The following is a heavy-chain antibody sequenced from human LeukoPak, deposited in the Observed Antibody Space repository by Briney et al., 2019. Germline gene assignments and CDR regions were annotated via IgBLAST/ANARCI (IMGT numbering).Heavy chain of an antibody. Sequence: GGSLRLSCAASGFAFSAYGMHWVRQAPGKGLEWVAFTRYDGSNKYYADSVKGRFTISRDNSKNTLYLQMNSLRAEDTAVYYCAKVRHIDVVVPAATFDYWGQGTLVTVSS. CDR3: AKVRHIDVVVPAATFDY. V-gene: IGHV3-30*02. CDR1: GFAFSAYG. D-gene: IGHD2-2*01. J-gene: IGHJ4*02. CDR2: TRYDGSNK.